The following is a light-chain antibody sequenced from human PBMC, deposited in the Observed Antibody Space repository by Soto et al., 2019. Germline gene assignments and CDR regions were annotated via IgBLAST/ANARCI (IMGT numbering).Light chain of an antibody. Sequence: EIVLTQSPGTLSLSPGERATLSCRASQSVSSGSLAWYQHKPGQAPRLLIYGASSRATGIPERFSGSGSGTDFTLTISRLEPEDFAVDYCQQYGSSFTFGPGTKVVIK. V-gene: IGKV3-20*01. CDR3: QQYGSSFT. CDR1: QSVSSGS. CDR2: GAS. J-gene: IGKJ3*01.